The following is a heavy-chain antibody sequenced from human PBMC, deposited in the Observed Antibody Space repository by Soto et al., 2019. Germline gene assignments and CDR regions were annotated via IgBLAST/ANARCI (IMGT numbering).Heavy chain of an antibody. CDR1: GDSVSSNSAA. CDR2: TYYRSKWYN. J-gene: IGHJ6*02. Sequence: SQTLSLTCAISGDSVSSNSAAWNWIRQSPSRGLEWLGRTYYRSKWYNDYAVSVKSRITINPDTSKNQFFLQLNSVTPEDTAVYYCAREDSAAAAGTHLSYYYYGMDVWGQGTTVTVSS. D-gene: IGHD6-13*01. CDR3: AREDSAAAAGTHLSYYYYGMDV. V-gene: IGHV6-1*01.